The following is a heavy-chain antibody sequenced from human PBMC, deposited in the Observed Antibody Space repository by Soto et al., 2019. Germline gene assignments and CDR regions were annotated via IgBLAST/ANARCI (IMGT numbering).Heavy chain of an antibody. D-gene: IGHD1-7*01. CDR3: AKYSELPYDAYLQQ. V-gene: IGHV3-30*18. CDR1: EFTFISYC. J-gene: IGHJ1*01. Sequence: PGGSMILSWAASEFTFISYCMHWVCKDAGKGLEWVSVISYDRSIKYYAAFWRGRFTITRDNSQSALYVQVNTPRAEDTAIYSCAKYSELPYDAYLQQWGQGTLVTVSS. CDR2: ISYDRSIK.